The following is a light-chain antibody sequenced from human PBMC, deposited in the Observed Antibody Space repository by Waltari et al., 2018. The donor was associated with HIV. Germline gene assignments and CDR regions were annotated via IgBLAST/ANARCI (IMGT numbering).Light chain of an antibody. CDR3: QQYGSSPRVT. J-gene: IGKJ4*01. CDR1: HSLATNY. Sequence: DIILTQSPGTLSLSPGERASLSCRASHSLATNYLAWYQHKRGQAPRLLVYGPSNRATVIPDRFSGSGSGTDFVLTISRLEAEDFAIYYCQQYGSSPRVTFGGGTKVDIK. V-gene: IGKV3-20*01. CDR2: GPS.